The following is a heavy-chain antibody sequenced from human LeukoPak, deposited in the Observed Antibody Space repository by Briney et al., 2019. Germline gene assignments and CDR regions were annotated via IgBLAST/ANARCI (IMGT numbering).Heavy chain of an antibody. D-gene: IGHD3-10*01. CDR3: AKDYSTGSGEYYFDY. V-gene: IGHV3-9*01. CDR2: ISWNSGSI. Sequence: GGSLRLSCAASGFTFDDYAMHWVRQAPGKGLEWVSGISWNSGSIGYADSVKGRFTISRDNAKNSLYLQMNSLRAEDTAVYYCAKDYSTGSGEYYFDYWGQGTLVTVSS. J-gene: IGHJ4*02. CDR1: GFTFDDYA.